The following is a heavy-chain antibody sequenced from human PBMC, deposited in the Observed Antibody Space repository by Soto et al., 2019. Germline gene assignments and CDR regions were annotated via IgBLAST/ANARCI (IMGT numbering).Heavy chain of an antibody. V-gene: IGHV1-46*01. D-gene: IGHD4-17*01. CDR2: INPSGGST. Sequence: GASVKVSCKASGYTFTSYYMHWVRQAPGQGLEWMGIINPSGGSTSYAQKFQGRVTTTRDTSTSTVYMELSSLRSEDTAVYYCARDRPLLTTVTTGDAFDIWGQGTMVTVSS. CDR3: ARDRPLLTTVTTGDAFDI. CDR1: GYTFTSYY. J-gene: IGHJ3*02.